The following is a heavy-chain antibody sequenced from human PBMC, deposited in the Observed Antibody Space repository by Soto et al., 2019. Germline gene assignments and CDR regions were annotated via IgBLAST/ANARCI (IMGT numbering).Heavy chain of an antibody. Sequence: PSETLSLTCTVSGGSITSGDNYWSWIRQPPGKGLERIGYIYYSGHTYYNPSLKSRLTISVDTSKNHFSLRLSSVTAADTAVYYCAKEGGRARGYNYGNTYFDYWGQGTRVTVSS. CDR1: GGSITSGDNY. CDR3: AKEGGRARGYNYGNTYFDY. J-gene: IGHJ4*02. V-gene: IGHV4-30-4*01. CDR2: IYYSGHT. D-gene: IGHD5-12*01.